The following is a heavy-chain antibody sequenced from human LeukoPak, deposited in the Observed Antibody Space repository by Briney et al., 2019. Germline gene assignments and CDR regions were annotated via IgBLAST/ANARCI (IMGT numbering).Heavy chain of an antibody. CDR2: ISTSSSPI. V-gene: IGHV3-48*01. CDR3: ARGTGYFSSGNYYDLDY. CDR1: GFTFSSSS. J-gene: IGHJ4*02. D-gene: IGHD1-26*01. Sequence: GGSLRLSCAASGFTFSSSSMNWVRQAPGKGLAWISYISTSSSPIYYADSVKGRFTISRDNAKNSLYLQMSSLRAEDTAVYYCARGTGYFSSGNYYDLDYWGQGTLVTVSS.